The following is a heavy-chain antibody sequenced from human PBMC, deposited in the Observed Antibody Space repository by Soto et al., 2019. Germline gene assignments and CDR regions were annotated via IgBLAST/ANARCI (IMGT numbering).Heavy chain of an antibody. J-gene: IGHJ6*02. V-gene: IGHV1-8*01. D-gene: IGHD3-22*01. CDR1: GYTFTSYD. CDR3: ASYDSSGYYYAGQGMDV. Sequence: EASVKVSCKASGYTFTSYDINWVRQATGQGLEWMGWMNPNSGNTGYAQKFQGRVTMTRNTSISTAYMELSSLRSEDTAVYYCASYDSSGYYYAGQGMDVWGQGTTVTVSS. CDR2: MNPNSGNT.